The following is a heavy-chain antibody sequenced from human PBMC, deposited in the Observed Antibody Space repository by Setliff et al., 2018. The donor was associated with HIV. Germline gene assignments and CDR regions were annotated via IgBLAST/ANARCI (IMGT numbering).Heavy chain of an antibody. CDR3: ATHNDWTFMN. J-gene: IGHJ4*02. D-gene: IGHD3-9*01. CDR2: IKGDENQI. Sequence: GGSLRLSCAASGFTFSSYAMHWVRQAPGKGLEWVASIKGDENQIFYVDSVRGRFTISRDNAKNSLFLQMNSLRVEDTAGYYCATHNDWTFMNWGQGTLVTVSS. CDR1: GFTFSSYA. V-gene: IGHV3-7*01.